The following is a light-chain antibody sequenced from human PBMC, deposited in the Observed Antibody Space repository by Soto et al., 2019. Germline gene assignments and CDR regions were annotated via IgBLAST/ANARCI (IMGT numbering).Light chain of an antibody. J-gene: IGLJ3*02. CDR1: MRDVGAYNL. V-gene: IGLV2-14*01. CDR3: RAYTARSTLV. Sequence: QSALTQPASVSGSAGQSITISCSGTMRDVGAYNLVSWYQQHPGTAPKLIIYAVRNRPSGISSRFSGSRSGNTASLTISGLQSEDEGDYYCRAYTARSTLVFGGGTKLTVL. CDR2: AVR.